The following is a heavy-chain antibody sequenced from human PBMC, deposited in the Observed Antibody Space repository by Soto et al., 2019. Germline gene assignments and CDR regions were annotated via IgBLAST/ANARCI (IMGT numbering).Heavy chain of an antibody. J-gene: IGHJ5*02. CDR3: ERQSHHDILICFDP. Sequence: SETLSLTCTVSGGSISSYYWSWIRQPPGKGLEWIGYIYYSGSTNYNPSLKSRVTISVDTSKNQFSLKLSSVTAADTAVYYCERQSHHDILICFDPRGQGTLVTVSS. CDR1: GGSISSYY. D-gene: IGHD3-9*01. V-gene: IGHV4-59*01. CDR2: IYYSGST.